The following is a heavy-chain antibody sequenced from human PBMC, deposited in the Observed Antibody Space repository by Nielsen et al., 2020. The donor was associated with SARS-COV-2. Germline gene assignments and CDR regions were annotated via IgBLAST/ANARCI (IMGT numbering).Heavy chain of an antibody. J-gene: IGHJ4*02. Sequence: SETLSLTCAVYGGSFSGYYWSWIRQPPGKGLEWIGEINHSGSTNYNPSLKSRVTISVDTSKNQFSLKLSSVTAADTAVYYCARDAGFRDGYNNWYYFDYWGQGTLVTVSS. CDR3: ARDAGFRDGYNNWYYFDY. V-gene: IGHV4-34*01. CDR1: GGSFSGYY. CDR2: INHSGST. D-gene: IGHD5-24*01.